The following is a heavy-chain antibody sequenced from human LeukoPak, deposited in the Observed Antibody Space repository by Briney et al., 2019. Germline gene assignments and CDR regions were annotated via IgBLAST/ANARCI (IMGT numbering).Heavy chain of an antibody. CDR3: ATYSHWVAGDV. CDR1: GFTFSKSW. J-gene: IGHJ6*02. D-gene: IGHD3-16*01. Sequence: GGSLNLSWAAFGFTFSKSWMSWFRKAPGKGLDGVANMNEDGSEKDYVDSVKGRFTISRDNARKSLYLQMSSLRAEDTAVYYCATYSHWVAGDVWGQGTTVTVSS. CDR2: MNEDGSEK. V-gene: IGHV3-7*01.